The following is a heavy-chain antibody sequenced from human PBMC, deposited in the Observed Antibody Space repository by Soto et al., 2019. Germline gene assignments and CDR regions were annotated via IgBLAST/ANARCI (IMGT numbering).Heavy chain of an antibody. Sequence: SETLSLTCAVYCGSFSGDHWSWIRQPPGKGLEWIGEINHSGRTNYNPSLKSRVTISVDTSKKQISLKLNSVTAADTAVYYCARRYCSSTSCLAGFDPWGRGTLVTVSS. CDR2: INHSGRT. V-gene: IGHV4-34*01. D-gene: IGHD2-2*01. CDR1: CGSFSGDH. J-gene: IGHJ5*02. CDR3: ARRYCSSTSCLAGFDP.